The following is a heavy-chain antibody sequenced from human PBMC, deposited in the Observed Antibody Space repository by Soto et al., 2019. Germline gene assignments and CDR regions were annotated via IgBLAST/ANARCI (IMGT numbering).Heavy chain of an antibody. Sequence: QVQLQESGPGLVKPSQTLSLTCTVSGGSISSGGYYWSWIRQHPGKGLEWIGYIYYSGSTYYNPSIKSRVTISVETFKNQFSLKLSSVTAAETAGYYCSTYCSGGSCYIDYWGQGTLVTVSS. J-gene: IGHJ4*02. D-gene: IGHD2-15*01. CDR2: IYYSGST. V-gene: IGHV4-31*03. CDR3: STYCSGGSCYIDY. CDR1: GGSISSGGYY.